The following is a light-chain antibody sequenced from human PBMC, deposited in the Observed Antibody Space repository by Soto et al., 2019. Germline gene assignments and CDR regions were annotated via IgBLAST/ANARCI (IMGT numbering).Light chain of an antibody. V-gene: IGLV2-14*01. CDR2: EVS. J-gene: IGLJ1*01. CDR3: SSYTTSSSDV. CDR1: SSDIGSYNY. Sequence: QSALTQPASVSGSPGQSISISCTGTSSDIGSYNYISWYQQHPGEAPKLMIYEVSNRPSGVSNRFSGSKSGNTASLTISGLQAEDEADYYCSSYTTSSSDVFGTGTKLTVL.